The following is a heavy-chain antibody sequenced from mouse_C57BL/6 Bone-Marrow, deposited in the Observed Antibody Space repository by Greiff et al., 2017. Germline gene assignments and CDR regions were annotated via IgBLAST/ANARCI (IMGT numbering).Heavy chain of an antibody. V-gene: IGHV1-22*01. CDR1: GYTFTDYN. CDR2: INPNNGGT. D-gene: IGHD1-1*01. CDR3: AREDYGSSYDYFDY. Sequence: EVQLQQSGPELVKPGASVKMSCKASGYTFTDYNMHWVKQSHGKSLEWIGYINPNNGGTSYNQKFKDKATLTVDKSSSTAYMQLSSLTSEDSAVYYCAREDYGSSYDYFDYWGQGTTLTVSS. J-gene: IGHJ2*01.